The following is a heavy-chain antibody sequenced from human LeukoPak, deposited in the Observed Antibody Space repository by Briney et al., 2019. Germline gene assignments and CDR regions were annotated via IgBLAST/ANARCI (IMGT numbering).Heavy chain of an antibody. D-gene: IGHD2-2*01. V-gene: IGHV1-18*01. CDR2: ISAYNGNT. J-gene: IGHJ6*02. Sequence: GASVKVSCKASGYTFTSYGISWVRQAPGQGLEWMGWISAYNGNTNYAQKLQGRVTMTTDTSTSTAYMELRSLRSDDTAVYYCARGAGYCSSTSCYVFSVDYYYYGMDVWGQGTMVTVSS. CDR1: GYTFTSYG. CDR3: ARGAGYCSSTSCYVFSVDYYYYGMDV.